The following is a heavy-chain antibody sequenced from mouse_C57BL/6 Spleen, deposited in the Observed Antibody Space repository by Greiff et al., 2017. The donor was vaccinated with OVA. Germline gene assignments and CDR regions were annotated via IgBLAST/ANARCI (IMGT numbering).Heavy chain of an antibody. CDR3: ARSNYGNFWFAY. CDR1: GYAFSSSW. Sequence: VKLVESGPELVKPGASVKISCKASGYAFSSSWMNWVKQRPGKGLEWIGRIYPGDGDTNYNGKFKGKATLTADKSSSTAYMQLSSLTSEDSAVYFCARSNYGNFWFAYWGQGTLVTVSA. D-gene: IGHD2-1*01. V-gene: IGHV1-82*01. CDR2: IYPGDGDT. J-gene: IGHJ3*01.